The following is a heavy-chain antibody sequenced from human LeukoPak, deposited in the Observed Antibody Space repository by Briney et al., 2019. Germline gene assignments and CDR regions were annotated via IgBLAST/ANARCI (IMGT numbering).Heavy chain of an antibody. V-gene: IGHV3-21*01. CDR2: ISSSSSYI. J-gene: IGHJ4*02. D-gene: IGHD6-13*01. CDR3: ARDRWYSSSWYIPEFDY. CDR1: GFTFSSYS. Sequence: GGSLRLSCAASGFTFSSYSMNWARQAPGKGLEWVSFISSSSSYIYYADSVKGRFTISRDNAKNSLYVQMNSLRAEDTAVYYCARDRWYSSSWYIPEFDYWGQGTLVTVSS.